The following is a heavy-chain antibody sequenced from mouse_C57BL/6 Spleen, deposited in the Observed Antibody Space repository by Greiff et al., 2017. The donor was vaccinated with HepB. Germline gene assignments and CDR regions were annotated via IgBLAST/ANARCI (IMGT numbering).Heavy chain of an antibody. D-gene: IGHD2-2*01. J-gene: IGHJ3*01. CDR2: IYPGDGDT. CDR1: GYAFSSSW. Sequence: QVQLQQSGPELVKPGASVKISCKASGYAFSSSWMNWVKQRPGKGLEWIGRIYPGDGDTNYNGKFKGKATLTADKSSSTAYMQLSSLTSEDSAVYVCARGGGYDAFAYWGQGTLVTVSA. V-gene: IGHV1-82*01. CDR3: ARGGGYDAFAY.